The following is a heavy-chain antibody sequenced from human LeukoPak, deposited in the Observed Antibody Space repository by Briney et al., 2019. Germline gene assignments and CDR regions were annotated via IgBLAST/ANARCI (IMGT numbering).Heavy chain of an antibody. Sequence: SVKVSCKASGCTFSSYAVSWVRQAPGQGLEWMGGIIPIFGTANYAQKFQGRVTITADESTSTAYMELSSLRSEDTAVYYCARVRKLGYYGDYAFPDYWGQGTLVTVSS. J-gene: IGHJ4*02. D-gene: IGHD4-17*01. V-gene: IGHV1-69*13. CDR2: IIPIFGTA. CDR1: GCTFSSYA. CDR3: ARVRKLGYYGDYAFPDY.